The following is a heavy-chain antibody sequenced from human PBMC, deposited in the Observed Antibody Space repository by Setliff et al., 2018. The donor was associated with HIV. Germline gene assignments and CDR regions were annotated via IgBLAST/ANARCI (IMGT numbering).Heavy chain of an antibody. V-gene: IGHV4-4*07. CDR1: GGSISSYY. Sequence: PSETLSFTCTVSGGSISSYYWSWIRQPAGKGLEWIGRIYTSGSTNYNPSLKSRVTMSVDTSKNQFSLKLSSVTAADTAVYYCARDRGDRDRDYWYFDLWGRGTLVTVSS. CDR2: IYTSGST. D-gene: IGHD3-16*02. CDR3: ARDRGDRDRDYWYFDL. J-gene: IGHJ2*01.